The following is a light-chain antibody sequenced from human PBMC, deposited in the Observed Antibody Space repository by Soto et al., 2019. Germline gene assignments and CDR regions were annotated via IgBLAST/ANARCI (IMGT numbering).Light chain of an antibody. CDR3: QQLNGYQLA. Sequence: DIQLTQSPSFLSASVGDTVTITCRASQGMSTYLAWYQQKPGKVPKLLIRSASTLQSGVPPRFSGGGSGTEFTLTISNLQPDDSGSYYCQQLNGYQLAFGGGTNVEIK. CDR2: SAS. J-gene: IGKJ4*01. V-gene: IGKV1-9*01. CDR1: QGMSTY.